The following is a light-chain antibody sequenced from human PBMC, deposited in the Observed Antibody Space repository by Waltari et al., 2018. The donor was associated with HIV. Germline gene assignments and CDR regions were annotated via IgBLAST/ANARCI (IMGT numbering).Light chain of an antibody. J-gene: IGLJ2*01. CDR1: NIGRKS. V-gene: IGLV3-21*02. Sequence: SYVLTQPPSVSVAQGQTARITCGGNNIGRKSVHWYQQKPGHAPVLVVHDDSDRPSVIPELFFGFNSGNTATLTISRVEAGDEADYYCQVWDSSSDLVVFGGGTKLTVL. CDR2: DDS. CDR3: QVWDSSSDLVV.